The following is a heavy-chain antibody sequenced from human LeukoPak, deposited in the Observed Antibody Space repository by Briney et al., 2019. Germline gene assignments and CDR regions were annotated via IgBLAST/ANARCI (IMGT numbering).Heavy chain of an antibody. V-gene: IGHV3-21*01. CDR1: GFTFSSYS. Sequence: GGSLRLSCAASGFTFSSYSMNWVRQAPGKGLEWVSSISSSSSYIYYADSVKGRFTISRDNAKNSLYLQMNSLRAEDTAVYYCARDRGSGSYYEPYWGKGTTVTISS. J-gene: IGHJ6*04. CDR3: ARDRGSGSYYEPY. D-gene: IGHD1-26*01. CDR2: ISSSSSYI.